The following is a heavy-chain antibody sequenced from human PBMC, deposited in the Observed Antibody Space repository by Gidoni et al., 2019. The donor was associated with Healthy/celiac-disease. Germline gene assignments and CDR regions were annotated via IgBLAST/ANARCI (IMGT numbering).Heavy chain of an antibody. Sequence: QVQLRQWGAGRLKPSETLSPTWAVYGGSFSGYYWSWIRQPPGKGLEWIGEITHSGSTTYNPSLKSLVTISVYTSKNQFSLKLSSVTAAYTAVYYCARGRVGVYGMDVWGQGTTVTVSS. CDR3: ARGRVGVYGMDV. V-gene: IGHV4-34*01. CDR2: ITHSGST. CDR1: GGSFSGYY. J-gene: IGHJ6*02. D-gene: IGHD3-10*01.